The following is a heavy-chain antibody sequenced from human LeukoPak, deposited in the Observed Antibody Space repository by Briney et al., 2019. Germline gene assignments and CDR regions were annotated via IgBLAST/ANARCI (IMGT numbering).Heavy chain of an antibody. D-gene: IGHD3-22*01. CDR2: IYYSGST. CDR1: GGSISSGGYY. J-gene: IGHJ4*02. V-gene: IGHV4-31*03. Sequence: SQTLSLTCTVSGGSISSGGYYWSWIRQHPGKGLEWIGYIYYSGSTYYNPSLKSRVTISVDTSKNQFSLKLSPVTAADTAVYYCARGYRGYYDSSGYLLDYWGQGTLVTVSS. CDR3: ARGYRGYYDSSGYLLDY.